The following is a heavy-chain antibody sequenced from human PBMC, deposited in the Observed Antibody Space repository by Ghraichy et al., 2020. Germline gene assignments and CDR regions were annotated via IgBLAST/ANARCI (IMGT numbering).Heavy chain of an antibody. V-gene: IGHV3-23*01. CDR3: ANDRDYYDSSGYYFNAFDI. CDR2: IRYSGSSI. CDR1: GFTFSSYA. Sequence: GGSLRLSCAASGFTFSSYAMSWVRQAPGKGLEWVSSIRYSGSSIYYTDSVKGRFTISRDNSKNTLYLQMNSLRAEDTAVYYCANDRDYYDSSGYYFNAFDIWGQGTMVTVSS. D-gene: IGHD3-22*01. J-gene: IGHJ3*02.